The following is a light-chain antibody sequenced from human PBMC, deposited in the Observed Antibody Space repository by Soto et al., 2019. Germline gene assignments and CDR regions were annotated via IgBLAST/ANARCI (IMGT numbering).Light chain of an antibody. CDR3: QQYGTSEII. CDR1: QSLTNSF. J-gene: IGKJ5*01. Sequence: EIVLTQSPGTLSLSPGERATLSCRASQSLTNSFIALYQQKPGQAPRLLIYDTSSRATGIPDRFSGSGSGTDFTLTISMLEPEDFAVFFCQQYGTSEIIFGQGTRLEIK. CDR2: DTS. V-gene: IGKV3-20*01.